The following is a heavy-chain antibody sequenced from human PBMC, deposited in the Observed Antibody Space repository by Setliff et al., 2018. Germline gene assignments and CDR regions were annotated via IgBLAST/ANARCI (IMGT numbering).Heavy chain of an antibody. CDR1: GFTFSNYG. CDR2: ISTSSTII. CDR3: ARLALTGYDSSGYYYDLRFYYYMDV. J-gene: IGHJ6*03. V-gene: IGHV3-48*01. D-gene: IGHD3-22*01. Sequence: GGSLRLSCVTSGFTFSNYGMTWVRRAPGKGLEWISYISTSSTIIYYADSVKGRFTISRDNANHSLHLQMNSLRAEDTAVYFCARLALTGYDSSGYYYDLRFYYYMDVWGKGTTVTVSS.